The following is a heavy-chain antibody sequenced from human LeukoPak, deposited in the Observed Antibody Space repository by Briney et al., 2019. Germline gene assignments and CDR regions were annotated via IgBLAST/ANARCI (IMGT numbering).Heavy chain of an antibody. CDR3: AGQIHYDFWSGNHDY. D-gene: IGHD3-3*01. Sequence: PSETLSLTCAVYGGSFSGYYWSWIRQPPGKGLEWIGEINHSGSTNYNPSLKSRVTISVGTSKNQFSLKLSSVTAADTAVYYCAGQIHYDFWSGNHDYWGQGTLVTVSS. CDR2: INHSGST. V-gene: IGHV4-34*01. J-gene: IGHJ4*02. CDR1: GGSFSGYY.